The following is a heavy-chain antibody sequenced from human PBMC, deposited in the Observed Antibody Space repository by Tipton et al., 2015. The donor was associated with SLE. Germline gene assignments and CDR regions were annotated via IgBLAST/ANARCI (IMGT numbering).Heavy chain of an antibody. Sequence: LRLSCTVSGYSISSGYYWGWIRQPPGKGLEWIGSIYHSGSTYYNPSLKSRVTISVDTSKNQFSLRLSSVTAADTAVYYCARYGFPSNYFDYWGQGTLVTVSS. CDR3: ARYGFPSNYFDY. D-gene: IGHD5-24*01. CDR2: IYHSGST. V-gene: IGHV4-38-2*02. CDR1: GYSISSGYY. J-gene: IGHJ4*02.